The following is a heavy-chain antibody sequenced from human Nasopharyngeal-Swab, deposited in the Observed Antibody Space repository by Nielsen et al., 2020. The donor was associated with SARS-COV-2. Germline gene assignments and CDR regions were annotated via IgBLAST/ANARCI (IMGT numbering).Heavy chain of an antibody. V-gene: IGHV4-4*02. J-gene: IGHJ6*03. D-gene: IGHD2-2*01. CDR1: GGSVSSNDW. Sequence: SETLSLTCAVSGGSVSSNDWWTWVRQSPGKGLEWIGEVSHSGSIDSNPSLKSRLTLSMDKSKRQFSLRLTSVSAADTAVYFCARGDLVVVPSPILGLGPFFYYFYLDVWVKGTTVIVSS. CDR2: VSHSGSI. CDR3: ARGDLVVVPSPILGLGPFFYYFYLDV.